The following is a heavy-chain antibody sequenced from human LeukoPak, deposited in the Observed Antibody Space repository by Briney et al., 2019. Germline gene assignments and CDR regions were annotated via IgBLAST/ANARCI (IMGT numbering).Heavy chain of an antibody. D-gene: IGHD3-9*01. J-gene: IGHJ6*02. CDR1: GYTFTGYY. V-gene: IGHV1-2*02. Sequence: GASVKVSCKASGYTFTGYYMHWVRQAPGQGLEWMGWINLNSGGTNYAQKFQGRVTMTRDTSISTAYMELSRLRSDDTAVYYCARAPPNYDILTGPSYYYYGMDVWGQGTTVTVSS. CDR3: ARAPPNYDILTGPSYYYYGMDV. CDR2: INLNSGGT.